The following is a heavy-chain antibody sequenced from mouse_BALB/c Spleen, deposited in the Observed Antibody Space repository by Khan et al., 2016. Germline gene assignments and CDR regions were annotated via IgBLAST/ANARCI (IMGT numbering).Heavy chain of an antibody. CDR1: GYTFTNYG. CDR2: INTYTGEP. Sequence: QIQLVQSGPELKKPGETVKLSCKASGYTFTNYGMNWVKQASGKGLKWMGWINTYTGEPTYADDFKGRFAFSLDTSASTAYLQINNLKKEDTPTYFCALDVITTSGASAYWGQGTLVTVSA. J-gene: IGHJ3*01. V-gene: IGHV9-3-1*01. CDR3: ALDVITTSGASAY. D-gene: IGHD2-4*01.